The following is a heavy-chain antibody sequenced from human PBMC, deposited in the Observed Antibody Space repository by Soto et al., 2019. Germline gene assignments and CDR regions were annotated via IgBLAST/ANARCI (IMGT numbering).Heavy chain of an antibody. V-gene: IGHV3-30*18. D-gene: IGHD6-19*01. CDR3: AKDRVAVAAHYYYYGMDV. J-gene: IGHJ6*02. CDR2: ISYDGSNK. CDR1: GFTFSSYG. Sequence: QVQLVESGGGVVQPGRSLRLSCAASGFTFSSYGMHWVRQAPGKGLEWVAVISYDGSNKYYADSVKGRFTISRDNSKNTLYLQMNSLRAEDTAVYYCAKDRVAVAAHYYYYGMDVWGQGTTATVSS.